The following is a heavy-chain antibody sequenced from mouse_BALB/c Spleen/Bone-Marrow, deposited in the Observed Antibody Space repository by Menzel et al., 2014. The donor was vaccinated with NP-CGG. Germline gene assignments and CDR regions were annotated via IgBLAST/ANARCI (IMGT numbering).Heavy chain of an antibody. CDR3: ARYRLGTYFDF. V-gene: IGHV14-3*02. J-gene: IGHJ2*01. D-gene: IGHD2-14*01. Sequence: EVQLQQSGAEPVKPGASVKLSCTASGFNIKDTYMHWVKQRPEQGLEWIGRIDPANGNAKYDPKFQGKATITADTSSNTAYLQLSSLTSEDTAVYYCARYRLGTYFDFWGQGTTLTVSS. CDR2: IDPANGNA. CDR1: GFNIKDTY.